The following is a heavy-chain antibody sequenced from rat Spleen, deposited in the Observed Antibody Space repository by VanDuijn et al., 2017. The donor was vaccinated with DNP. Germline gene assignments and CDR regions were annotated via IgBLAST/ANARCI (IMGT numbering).Heavy chain of an antibody. CDR3: ARRYPGMGY. Sequence: EVQLVESGGGLVQPGRSLKLSCLASGFTFSNYGMNWIRQAPGKGLEWVASISSSSSYIYYADTVKGRFTISRENAKNTLYLQMTSLRSEDTALYYCARRYPGMGYWGQGVMVTVSS. V-gene: IGHV5-34*01. J-gene: IGHJ2*01. D-gene: IGHD1-4*01. CDR2: ISSSSSYI. CDR1: GFTFSNYG.